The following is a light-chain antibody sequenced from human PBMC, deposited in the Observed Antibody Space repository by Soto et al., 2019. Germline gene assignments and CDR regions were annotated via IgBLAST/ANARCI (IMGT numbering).Light chain of an antibody. Sequence: DIQMTQSPSTLSASVGDRVTITCRASQSISSWLAWYQQKPGKAPKLLIYKASSFESGVPSRLSGSGSGTEFTLTISSLQPDDFATYFCQQYNSYWYTFGQGTKLEIK. CDR3: QQYNSYWYT. J-gene: IGKJ2*01. CDR1: QSISSW. V-gene: IGKV1-5*03. CDR2: KAS.